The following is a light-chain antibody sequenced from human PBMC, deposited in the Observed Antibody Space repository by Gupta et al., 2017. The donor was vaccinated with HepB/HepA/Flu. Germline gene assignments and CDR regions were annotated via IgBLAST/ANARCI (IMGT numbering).Light chain of an antibody. CDR3: QQDCSSFT. CDR1: QSVTSSY. Sequence: EIVLTQSPGTLSLSPGERATLSCRASQSVTSSYLAWYQQKPGQAPRFIIYGASSRATGSTDRFSGSGDGTDFTRTSSRREDEDFAVYYVQQDCSSFTFGQGTPLEIK. J-gene: IGKJ5*01. CDR2: GAS. V-gene: IGKV3-20*01.